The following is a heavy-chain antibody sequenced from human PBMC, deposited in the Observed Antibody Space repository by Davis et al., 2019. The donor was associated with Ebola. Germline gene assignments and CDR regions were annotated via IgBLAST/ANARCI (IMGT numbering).Heavy chain of an antibody. J-gene: IGHJ4*02. CDR1: GFTFRNYW. D-gene: IGHD1-1*01. CDR3: ARGTSLPGTDY. CDR2: IKQDGSEK. V-gene: IGHV3-7*01. Sequence: GESLKISCAASGFTFRNYWMNWLRQVPGKGLEWVATIKQDGSEKYYVESVKGRFTVSRDNAKNSMSLQMNTLRAEDTATYYCARGTSLPGTDYWGQGTQVTVSS.